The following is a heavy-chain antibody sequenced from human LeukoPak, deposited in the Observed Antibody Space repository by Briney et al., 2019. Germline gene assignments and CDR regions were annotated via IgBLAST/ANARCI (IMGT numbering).Heavy chain of an antibody. CDR1: GFTFSSYW. J-gene: IGHJ4*02. CDR3: ARDLSGIAGYTYGRGIDY. D-gene: IGHD5-18*01. V-gene: IGHV3-74*01. CDR2: INSDGSST. Sequence: GGSLRLSCAASGFTFSSYWMHWVRQAPGKGLVWVSRINSDGSSTSYADSVKGRFTISRDNARTSLYLQMNSLRAEDTAVYYCARDLSGIAGYTYGRGIDYWGQGTLVTVSS.